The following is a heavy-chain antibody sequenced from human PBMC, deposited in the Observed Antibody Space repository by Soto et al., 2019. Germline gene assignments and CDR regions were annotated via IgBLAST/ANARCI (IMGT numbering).Heavy chain of an antibody. CDR1: GGSISNYY. Sequence: PSETLSLTCNVSGGSISNYYWTWIRQSPEKGLEWIAYMYYNGNINYNPSLKSRVTISIDTSKNQLSLTLKSVTAADTAVYYCASGGNWFDPWGQGILVTVSS. V-gene: IGHV4-59*01. J-gene: IGHJ5*02. CDR2: MYYNGNI. D-gene: IGHD3-16*01. CDR3: ASGGNWFDP.